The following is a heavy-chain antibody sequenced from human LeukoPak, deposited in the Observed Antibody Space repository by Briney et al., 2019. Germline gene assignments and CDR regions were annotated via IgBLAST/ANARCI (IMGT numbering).Heavy chain of an antibody. CDR1: GYTFTSYG. V-gene: IGHV1-18*01. D-gene: IGHD3-10*02. J-gene: IGHJ4*02. Sequence: ASVKVSCKASGYTFTSYGFSWVRQAPGQGLEWMGWISAYNGNTNYAQKLQGRVTMTEDTSTDTAYMELSSLRSEDTAVYYCATDYAGYYVDWGQGTLVTVSS. CDR2: ISAYNGNT. CDR3: ATDYAGYYVD.